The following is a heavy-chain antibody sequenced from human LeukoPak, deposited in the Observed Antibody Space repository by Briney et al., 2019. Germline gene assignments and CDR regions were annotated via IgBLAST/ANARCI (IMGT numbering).Heavy chain of an antibody. J-gene: IGHJ3*02. CDR2: SYHSGST. Sequence: SETLSLTCAVSGYSISSGYYWGWIRQPPGQGLVWIGRSYHSGSTSYNPSLKSRVTISVDTSKSQFSLRLSSVTAADTAVYYCARLDGSYRLGAFDIWGQGTMVTVSS. V-gene: IGHV4-38-2*01. CDR1: GYSISSGYY. CDR3: ARLDGSYRLGAFDI. D-gene: IGHD1-26*01.